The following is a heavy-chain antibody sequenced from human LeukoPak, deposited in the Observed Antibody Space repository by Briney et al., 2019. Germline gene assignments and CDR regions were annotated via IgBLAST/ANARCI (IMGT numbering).Heavy chain of an antibody. CDR3: AREGGSYYYYGMDV. D-gene: IGHD1-26*01. V-gene: IGHV3-30*02. CDR1: GFTFSNHG. Sequence: GGSLRLSCAASGFTFSNHGMQWVRQAPGKGLEWVAFIRYDGTKQFYADSVKGRYAISRDNSKNTLYLQMNSLRAEDTAVYYCAREGGSYYYYGMDVWGQGTTATVSS. CDR2: IRYDGTKQ. J-gene: IGHJ6*02.